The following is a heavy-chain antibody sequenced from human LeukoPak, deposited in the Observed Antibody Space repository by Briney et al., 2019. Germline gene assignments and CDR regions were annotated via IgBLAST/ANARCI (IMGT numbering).Heavy chain of an antibody. CDR1: GFTFNNYA. D-gene: IGHD6-6*01. Sequence: GGSLRLSCAASGFTFNNYAMSWVRQAPGKGLEWVSTISGTGGSTYYTGSVKGRLTTTRDNSKNTLYLQMNSLRAEDTAIYFCAKDLSSSPEFRFGRWGQGALVTVSS. J-gene: IGHJ4*02. CDR3: AKDLSSSPEFRFGR. V-gene: IGHV3-23*01. CDR2: ISGTGGST.